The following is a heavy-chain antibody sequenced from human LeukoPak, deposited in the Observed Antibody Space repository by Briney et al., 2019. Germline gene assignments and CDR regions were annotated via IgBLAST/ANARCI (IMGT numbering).Heavy chain of an antibody. CDR2: INPNSGGT. CDR3: ASDREQLLWFGTTYYYGMDV. V-gene: IGHV1-2*02. D-gene: IGHD3-10*01. CDR1: GYTFTGYY. J-gene: IGHJ6*02. Sequence: ASVTVSCTASGYTFTGYYTHWVRQAPGQGLEWMGWINPNSGGTNYAQKFQDRVTMTRDTSISTAYMELSRLRSDDTAVYYCASDREQLLWFGTTYYYGMDVWGQGTTVTVSS.